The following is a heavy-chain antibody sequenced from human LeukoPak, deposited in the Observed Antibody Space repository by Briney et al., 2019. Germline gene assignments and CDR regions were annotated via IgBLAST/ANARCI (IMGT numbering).Heavy chain of an antibody. CDR1: GFTFSSYA. D-gene: IGHD2-2*01. J-gene: IGHJ6*02. V-gene: IGHV3-23*01. CDR3: ARDPLRYCSSTSCYYYYYGMDV. CDR2: ISGSGGST. Sequence: GGSLRLSCAASGFTFSSYAMSWVRQAPGKGLEWVSAISGSGGSTYYADSVKGRFTISRDNSKNTLYLQMNSLRAEDTAVYYCARDPLRYCSSTSCYYYYYGMDVWGQGTTVTVSS.